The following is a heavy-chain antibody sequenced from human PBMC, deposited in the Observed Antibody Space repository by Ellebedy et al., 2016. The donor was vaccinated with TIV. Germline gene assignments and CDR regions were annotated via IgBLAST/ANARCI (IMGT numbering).Heavy chain of an antibody. Sequence: AASVKVSCKASGYTFNSYPIHWVRQAPGQSLEWMVWVNAGDGNTRYSQTFQGRVTFARDTSASTAYMELSSLRSEDTAVYYCAKDINSGGNSHYSLDYWGQGTLVSVSS. D-gene: IGHD4-23*01. CDR1: GYTFNSYP. CDR2: VNAGDGNT. V-gene: IGHV1-3*01. CDR3: AKDINSGGNSHYSLDY. J-gene: IGHJ4*02.